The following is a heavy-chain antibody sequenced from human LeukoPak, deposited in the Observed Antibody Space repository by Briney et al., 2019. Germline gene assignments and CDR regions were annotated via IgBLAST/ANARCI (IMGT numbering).Heavy chain of an antibody. Sequence: SETLSLTCTVSGGSISSYYWSWIRQPPGKGLEWIGYIYYSGSTNYNPSLKSRVTISVDPSKNQFSLKLGSVTAADTAVYYCARTAYYYDSSGYSLDYWGQGTLVTVSS. J-gene: IGHJ4*02. CDR3: ARTAYYYDSSGYSLDY. CDR2: IYYSGST. CDR1: GGSISSYY. D-gene: IGHD3-22*01. V-gene: IGHV4-59*08.